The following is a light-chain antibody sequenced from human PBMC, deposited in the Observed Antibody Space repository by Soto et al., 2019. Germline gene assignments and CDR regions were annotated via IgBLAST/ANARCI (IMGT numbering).Light chain of an antibody. CDR1: SGSIANNY. CDR3: SSYDRDFVV. Sequence: NFMLTQPHSVSESPGKTLSISCTRSSGSIANNYVQWYQQRPGSAPTTVIYENNQRLSGVPDRFSGSTDGSSNSASLTISGLPAGDEADYYCSSYDRDFVVFGGGTQLTVL. V-gene: IGLV6-57*04. CDR2: ENN. J-gene: IGLJ2*01.